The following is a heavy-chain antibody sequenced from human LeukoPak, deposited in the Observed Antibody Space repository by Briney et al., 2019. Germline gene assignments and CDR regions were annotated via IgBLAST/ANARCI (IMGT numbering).Heavy chain of an antibody. CDR3: ARPYSSSSYYYFDY. J-gene: IGHJ4*02. D-gene: IGHD6-6*01. CDR1: GGSIGSSSYY. V-gene: IGHV4-39*01. CDR2: INYSGSA. Sequence: PSETLSLTCTVSGGSIGSSSYYWGWIRQPPGKGLEWIGSINYSGSAYYNPSLKSRITISVDTSKSQFSLKLNSVTAADTAVYYCARPYSSSSYYYFDYWGQGTLVTVSS.